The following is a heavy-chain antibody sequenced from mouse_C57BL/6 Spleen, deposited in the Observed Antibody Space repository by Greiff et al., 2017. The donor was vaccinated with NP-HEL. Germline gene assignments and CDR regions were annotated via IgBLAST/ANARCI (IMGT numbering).Heavy chain of an antibody. Sequence: QVQLQQSGPELVKPGASVKISCKASGYSFTSYYIHWVKQRPGQGLEWIGWIYPGSGNTKYNEKFKGKATLTADTSSSTAYMQLSSLTSEDSAVYYCARGGTVVAKDDWGKGTTLTVSS. V-gene: IGHV1-66*01. D-gene: IGHD1-1*01. CDR2: IYPGSGNT. J-gene: IGHJ2*01. CDR1: GYSFTSYY. CDR3: ARGGTVVAKDD.